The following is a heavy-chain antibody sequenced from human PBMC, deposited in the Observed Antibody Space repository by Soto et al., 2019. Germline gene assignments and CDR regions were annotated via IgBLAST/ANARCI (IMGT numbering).Heavy chain of an antibody. J-gene: IGHJ6*02. CDR1: GYTFSNYG. V-gene: IGHV1-18*01. Sequence: QVQLVQSGAEVKKPGASVTVSCKTSGYTFSNYGINWVRQAPGQGLEWMGWISGYNGNTNYAQTVQGRVTMTTDTSTGTVYMELRSLKSEDTAIYYCSRFIMVGGWFDPNYYHGMDVWGQGTTVTVSS. CDR3: SRFIMVGGWFDPNYYHGMDV. CDR2: ISGYNGNT. D-gene: IGHD6-19*01.